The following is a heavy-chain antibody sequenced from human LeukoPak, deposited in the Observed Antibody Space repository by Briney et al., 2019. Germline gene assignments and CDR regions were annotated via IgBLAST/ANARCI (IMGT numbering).Heavy chain of an antibody. CDR3: ARRTSNYDFSRDFDY. CDR2: IHHSAST. Sequence: SETLSLTCTVSGGSISSYYWSWIRQPPGKGLEWIGTIHHSASTYYNPSLKSRVTISLDTSKDQFSLKMSSVTAADTAVYYCARRTSNYDFSRDFDYWGQGTLVTVSS. CDR1: GGSISSYY. J-gene: IGHJ4*02. V-gene: IGHV4-59*04. D-gene: IGHD3-3*01.